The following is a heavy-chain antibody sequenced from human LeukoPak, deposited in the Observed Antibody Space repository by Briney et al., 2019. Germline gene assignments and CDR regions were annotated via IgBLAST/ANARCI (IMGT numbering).Heavy chain of an antibody. V-gene: IGHV1-2*02. D-gene: IGHD6-19*01. CDR1: RYTFTGYF. CDR2: INPDSGGT. CDR3: ARWPSSGGWPYYFDS. Sequence: ASVTVSCTASRYTFTGYFIHWVRQAPGQGLEWMGWINPDSGGTKYAQKFQRRVTVPRDTSFSEAYMDLSRLTSDGTALYYFARWPSSGGWPYYFDSWGQGALVTVSS. J-gene: IGHJ4*02.